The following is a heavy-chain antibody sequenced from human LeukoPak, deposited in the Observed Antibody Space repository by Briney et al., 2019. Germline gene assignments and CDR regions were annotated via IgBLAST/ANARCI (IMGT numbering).Heavy chain of an antibody. V-gene: IGHV4-4*07. CDR3: ASRIIDEGGPYYFDY. J-gene: IGHJ4*02. D-gene: IGHD3-10*01. CDR2: IKTSGST. CDR1: GGSISTYY. Sequence: PSETLSLTCTVSGGSISTYYWSWIRQPVGKGLEWIGHIKTSGSTHYNPSLRSRITMSVDTSKNQFSLKLSSVTAADTAVYYCASRIIDEGGPYYFDYWGQGTLVTVSS.